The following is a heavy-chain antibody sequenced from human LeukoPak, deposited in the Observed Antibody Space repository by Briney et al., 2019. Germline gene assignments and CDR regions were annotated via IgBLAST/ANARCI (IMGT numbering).Heavy chain of an antibody. J-gene: IGHJ4*02. D-gene: IGHD6-19*01. CDR2: IKQDGSEK. V-gene: IGHV3-7*04. CDR3: GRGSGWLVDY. Sequence: GGSLRLSCAASGFPFSSYAMSWVRQAPGKGLEWVANIKQDGSEKEYVDSVKGRFTISRDNAKKSVYLQMNSLRDEDTAVYYCGRGSGWLVDYWGQGTLVTVSS. CDR1: GFPFSSYA.